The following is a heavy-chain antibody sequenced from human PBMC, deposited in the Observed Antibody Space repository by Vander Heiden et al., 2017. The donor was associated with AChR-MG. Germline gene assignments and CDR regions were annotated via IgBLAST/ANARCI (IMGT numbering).Heavy chain of an antibody. V-gene: IGHV4-61*01. Sequence: QVQLQESGPGLVKPSETLPLTSTVAGASVGSALCPWSWTRRPPGRGPDWMGNSPYSGSTNYIPSHKSRVTISLDTSKKQFTLKLRSVAAADTAGYCCGRGSAQSWFDPWGQGTLVTVSS. CDR1: GASVGSALCP. J-gene: IGHJ5*02. CDR3: GRGSAQSWFDP. CDR2: SPYSGST.